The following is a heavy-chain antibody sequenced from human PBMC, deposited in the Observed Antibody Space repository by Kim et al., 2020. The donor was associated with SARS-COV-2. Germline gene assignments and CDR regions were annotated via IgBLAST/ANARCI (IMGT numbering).Heavy chain of an antibody. CDR1: GFTFSDYY. CDR2: ISTSGTTI. CDR3: ASNSALDF. V-gene: IGHV3-11*01. Sequence: GGSLRLSCVTSGFTFSDYYMAWIRQTPAKGLEWVAYISTSGTTIRYGDSVRGRFTISRDNAKNSLYLQMNSLRPDDTAEYYCASNSALDFWGQGTTVAVS. D-gene: IGHD1-26*01. J-gene: IGHJ6*02.